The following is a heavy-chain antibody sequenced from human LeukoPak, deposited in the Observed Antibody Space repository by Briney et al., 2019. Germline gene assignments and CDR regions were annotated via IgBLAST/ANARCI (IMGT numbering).Heavy chain of an antibody. CDR1: GFTFSSYE. J-gene: IGHJ3*02. CDR3: ARDRDPGYNDSSGYRRVNAFDI. Sequence: GGSLRLSYAASGFTFSSYEMNWVRQAPGKGLEWVSYISTSGSTKYYADSVEGRFTISRDNAKNSLYLQMNSLRAEDTAVYYCARDRDPGYNDSSGYRRVNAFDIWGQGTMVTVSS. CDR2: ISTSGSTK. D-gene: IGHD3-22*01. V-gene: IGHV3-48*03.